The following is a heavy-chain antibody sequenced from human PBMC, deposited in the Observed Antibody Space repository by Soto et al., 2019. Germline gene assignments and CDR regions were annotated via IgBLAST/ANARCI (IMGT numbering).Heavy chain of an antibody. CDR3: ARTATELGMSYYYYGMDV. V-gene: IGHV3-53*01. CDR2: IYSGGST. Sequence: GGSLRLSCAASGFTVSSNYMSWVRQAPGKGLEWVSVIYSGGSTYYADSVKGRFTISRDNSKNTLYLQMNSLRAEDTAAYYCARTATELGMSYYYYGMDVWGQGTTVTVSS. J-gene: IGHJ6*02. CDR1: GFTVSSNY. D-gene: IGHD7-27*01.